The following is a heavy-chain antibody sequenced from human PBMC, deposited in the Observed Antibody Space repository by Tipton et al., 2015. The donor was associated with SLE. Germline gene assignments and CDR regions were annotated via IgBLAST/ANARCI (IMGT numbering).Heavy chain of an antibody. CDR2: IYPGDSDT. Sequence: QSGAEVKKAGESLKISCEGSGSTFPSYWIDWVRQKPGKGLEWKGTIYPGDSDTTYSPSFQGQVTISVDKSINSAYLHWSSLKASDTAIYYCARRISDTYDIWGPGAMVTVSS. CDR3: ARRISDTYDI. J-gene: IGHJ3*02. V-gene: IGHV5-51*03. CDR1: GSTFPSYW.